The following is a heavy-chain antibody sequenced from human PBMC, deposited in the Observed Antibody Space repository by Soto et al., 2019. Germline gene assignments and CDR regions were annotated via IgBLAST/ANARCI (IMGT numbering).Heavy chain of an antibody. CDR3: ARVPGP. CDR2: IYHSGST. V-gene: IGHV4-30-2*01. Sequence: PSETLSLTCSVSGGSISSKSYSWGWIRQPPGKGLEWIGYIYHSGSTYYNPSLKSRVTISVDRSKNQFSLKLSSVTAADTAVYYCARVPGPWGQGTLVTVSS. J-gene: IGHJ5*02. CDR1: GGSISSKSYS. D-gene: IGHD3-10*01.